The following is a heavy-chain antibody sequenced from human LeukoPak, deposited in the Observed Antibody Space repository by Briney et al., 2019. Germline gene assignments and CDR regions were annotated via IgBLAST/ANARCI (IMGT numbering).Heavy chain of an antibody. J-gene: IGHJ6*03. CDR2: IIPIFGTA. V-gene: IGHV1-69*06. CDR1: GGTFSSYA. Sequence: GASVKVSCKASGGTFSSYAISWVRQAPGQGLEWMGGIIPIFGTANYAQKFQGRVTITADKSTSTAYMELSSLRSEDTAVYYCASAIAAAGSHWDYYYYMDVWGKGTTVTVSS. CDR3: ASAIAAAGSHWDYYYYMDV. D-gene: IGHD6-13*01.